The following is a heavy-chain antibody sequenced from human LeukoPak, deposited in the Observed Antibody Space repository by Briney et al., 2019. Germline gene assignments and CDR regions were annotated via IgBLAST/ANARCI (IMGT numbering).Heavy chain of an antibody. CDR2: ISAYNGNT. J-gene: IGHJ4*02. V-gene: IGHV1-18*01. CDR3: ARGGLLWFGEFPGDY. D-gene: IGHD3-10*01. Sequence: ASVKVFCKASGYTFTSYGISWVRQAPGQGLEWMGWISAYNGNTNYAQKLQGRVTMTTDTSTSTAYMELRSLRSDDTAVYYCARGGLLWFGEFPGDYWGQGTLVTVSS. CDR1: GYTFTSYG.